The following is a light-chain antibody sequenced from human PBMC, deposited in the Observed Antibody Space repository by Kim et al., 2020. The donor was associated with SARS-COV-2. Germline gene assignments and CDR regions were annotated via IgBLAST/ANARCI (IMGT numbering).Light chain of an antibody. CDR2: DAS. Sequence: SPGESATLSCRADPRISSNYLAWYQHNPGQSPRLLIHDASNRATGIPDRFSGSGSGTDFTLTISRLEPEDFAVYYCHQYIRSPYSFGQGTKLEI. J-gene: IGKJ2*03. CDR3: HQYIRSPYS. CDR1: PRISSNY. V-gene: IGKV3-20*01.